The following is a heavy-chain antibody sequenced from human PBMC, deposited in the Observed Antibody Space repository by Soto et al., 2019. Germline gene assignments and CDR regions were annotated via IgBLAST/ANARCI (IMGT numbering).Heavy chain of an antibody. V-gene: IGHV1-46*01. D-gene: IGHD5-18*01. CDR2: INPNGGIT. Sequence: VASVKVSCKASGYTFTHYYIQWVRQAPGQGLEWIGIINPNGGITTYAQKFRAGFSMTRDTSTSTVYLELSSLRSEDSAFYYCATSVNSAMAFDYWGQGTLVTVYS. CDR3: ATSVNSAMAFDY. CDR1: GYTFTHYY. J-gene: IGHJ4*02.